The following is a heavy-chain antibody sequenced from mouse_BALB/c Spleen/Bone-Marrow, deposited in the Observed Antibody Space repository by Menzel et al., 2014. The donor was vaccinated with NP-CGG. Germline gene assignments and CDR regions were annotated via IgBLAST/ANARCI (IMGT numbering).Heavy chain of an antibody. J-gene: IGHJ1*01. CDR2: IRNKANGYTT. Sequence: DVKLVESGGGLVQPGGSLRLSCATSGFTFTDYYMSWVRQPPGKALEWLGFIRNKANGYTTEYSASVKGRFTISRDNSQSILYLQMNTLRAEDSATYYCAREFTTASYWYFDVWGAGTTVTVSS. D-gene: IGHD1-2*01. V-gene: IGHV7-3*02. CDR3: AREFTTASYWYFDV. CDR1: GFTFTDYY.